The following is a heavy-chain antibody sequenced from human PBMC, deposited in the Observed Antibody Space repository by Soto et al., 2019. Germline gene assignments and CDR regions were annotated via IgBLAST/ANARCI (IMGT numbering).Heavy chain of an antibody. V-gene: IGHV2-5*02. CDR1: GFSLSTRGVG. CDR2: IYWDYDK. J-gene: IGHJ4*02. CDR3: THSRYFDWSPSY. D-gene: IGHD3-9*01. Sequence: QITLKESGPTLVKPTQTLTLTCTFSGFSLSTRGVGVGWIRQPPGKALEWLGVIYWDYDKRYSPSLKSRLTIPKDTSKNRVVLTMTNMAPVDTATYCCTHSRYFDWSPSYWGQGTLVTVSA.